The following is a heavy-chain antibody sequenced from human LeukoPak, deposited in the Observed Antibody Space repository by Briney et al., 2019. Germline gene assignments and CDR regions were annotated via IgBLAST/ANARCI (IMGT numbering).Heavy chain of an antibody. Sequence: SETLSLTCAVYGGSLSGYYWSWLRQPPRKGQELTGEITHSGTTNYNPSLKSRVTISEDTSKNHFPLKLSSVTAPDTPVYYCARGLGPCSPDAVVSKCAFDIWGHGTIVTVSS. D-gene: IGHD2-8*02. J-gene: IGHJ3*02. V-gene: IGHV4-34*01. CDR2: ITHSGTT. CDR3: ARGLGPCSPDAVVSKCAFDI. CDR1: GGSLSGYY.